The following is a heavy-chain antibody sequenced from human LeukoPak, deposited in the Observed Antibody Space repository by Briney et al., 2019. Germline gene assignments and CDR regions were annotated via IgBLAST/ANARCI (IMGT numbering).Heavy chain of an antibody. Sequence: GGSLRLSCAASGFTFSSYGMHWVRQAPGKGLEWVAVISYDGSNKYYADSVKGRFTISRDNSKNTLYLQMNSLRAEDTAVYYCGRDGGSPRGVPFVFDYGGQGPRAPVPS. CDR2: ISYDGSNK. V-gene: IGHV3-30*03. CDR3: GRDGGSPRGVPFVFDY. D-gene: IGHD3-16*01. CDR1: GFTFSSYG. J-gene: IGHJ4*02.